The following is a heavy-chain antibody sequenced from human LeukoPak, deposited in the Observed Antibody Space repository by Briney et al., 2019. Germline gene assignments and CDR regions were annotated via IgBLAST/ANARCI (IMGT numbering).Heavy chain of an antibody. CDR2: IYPGDSDT. J-gene: IGHJ5*02. Sequence: GESLKISCKGSGYSFTSYWIGWVRQMPGKGLEWMGIIYPGDSDTRYSPSFQGQVTISADKSISTAYLQWSSLKASDTAMYYCARSSSGFKETPYNWFDPWGQGTLVTVSS. V-gene: IGHV5-51*01. CDR1: GYSFTSYW. CDR3: ARSSSGFKETPYNWFDP. D-gene: IGHD3-22*01.